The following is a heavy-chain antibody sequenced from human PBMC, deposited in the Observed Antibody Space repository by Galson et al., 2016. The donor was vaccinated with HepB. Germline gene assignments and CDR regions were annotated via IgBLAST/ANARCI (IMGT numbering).Heavy chain of an antibody. CDR3: ARVKYTYGLDYYYGMDV. CDR1: GFTFSDYS. D-gene: IGHD5-18*01. J-gene: IGHJ6*02. CDR2: ISSSSSYI. V-gene: IGHV3-21*01. Sequence: SLRLSCAASGFTFSDYSMNWVRQAPGKGLEWVSSISSSSSYIYYADSVKGRFTISRDNAKNSLFLQMNSLRVEDTAVYYCARVKYTYGLDYYYGMDVWGQGTPVTVSS.